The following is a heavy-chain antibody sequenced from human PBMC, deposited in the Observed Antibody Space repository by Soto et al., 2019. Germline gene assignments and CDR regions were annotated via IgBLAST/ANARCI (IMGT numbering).Heavy chain of an antibody. J-gene: IGHJ6*02. D-gene: IGHD2-15*01. CDR3: ARSQGGSSSLDIYYYYYYGMDV. CDR1: GGTFSTYA. CDR2: VIPIFGTP. V-gene: IGHV1-69*01. Sequence: QVQLVQSGAEVKKPGSSVKVSCKAPGGTFSTYAISWVRQAPGQGLAWMGGVIPIFGTPKYAQKFQGRVTSTADESTSTGYMELRSLRSEDTAVYDCARSQGGSSSLDIYYYYYYGMDVWGQGTTVTVSS.